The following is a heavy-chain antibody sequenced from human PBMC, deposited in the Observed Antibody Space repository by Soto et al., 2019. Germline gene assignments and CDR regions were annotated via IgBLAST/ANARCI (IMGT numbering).Heavy chain of an antibody. CDR2: ISYDGSNK. Sequence: GGSLRLSCAASGFTFSSSGINWVRQAPGKGLEWVAVISYDGSNKYYADSVKGRFTISRDNSKNTLYLQMNILRAEDTAVYYCAKEGTGGAFDIWGQGTMVTVSS. D-gene: IGHD1-1*01. J-gene: IGHJ3*02. CDR1: GFTFSSSG. CDR3: AKEGTGGAFDI. V-gene: IGHV3-30*18.